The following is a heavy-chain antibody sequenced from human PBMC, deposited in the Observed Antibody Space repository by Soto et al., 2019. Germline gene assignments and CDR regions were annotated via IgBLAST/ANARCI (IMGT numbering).Heavy chain of an antibody. V-gene: IGHV1-69*01. CDR3: ARDKGGTRGYSGYDAFDY. CDR1: GAPFPRHA. J-gene: IGHJ4*02. CDR2: ITPMLNKV. D-gene: IGHD5-12*01. Sequence: QVQLVHSGAEVKRPGSAVKVSCRVSGAPFPRHAITWVRRAQGKGLEWMGGITPMLNKVNYEENLKGRVSINSEESTTTGYMELSSLTSADTAVYYCARDKGGTRGYSGYDAFDYWGQGTLVTVSA.